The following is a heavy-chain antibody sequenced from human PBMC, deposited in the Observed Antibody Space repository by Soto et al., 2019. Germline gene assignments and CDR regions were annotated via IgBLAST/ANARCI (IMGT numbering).Heavy chain of an antibody. CDR1: GFTFSING. V-gene: IGHV3-33*01. D-gene: IGHD1-7*01. J-gene: IGHJ3*01. Sequence: QEQLVESRGGVVQPGRALRLACAAAGFTFSINGMHWIRQAPGKGLEWVAIIWYHGNKENYADSVRGRFTISRDNSKNTVYLQMDSLRVEDTAVYYCARWNLAGPTIDAFDLSGQGTLVTVSS. CDR2: IWYHGNKE. CDR3: ARWNLAGPTIDAFDL.